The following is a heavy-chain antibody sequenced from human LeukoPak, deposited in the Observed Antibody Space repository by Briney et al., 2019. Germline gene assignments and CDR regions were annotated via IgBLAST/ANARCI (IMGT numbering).Heavy chain of an antibody. V-gene: IGHV1-2*02. CDR3: ASGPYYYDSSGYYYYYMDV. CDR2: INPNSGGT. J-gene: IGHJ6*03. CDR1: GYTFTCYY. D-gene: IGHD3-22*01. Sequence: ASVKVSCKASGYTFTCYYMHWVRQAPGQGLEWMGWINPNSGGTNYAQKFQGRVTMTRDTSISTAYMELSSLRSEDTAVYYCASGPYYYDSSGYYYYYMDVWGKGTTVTISS.